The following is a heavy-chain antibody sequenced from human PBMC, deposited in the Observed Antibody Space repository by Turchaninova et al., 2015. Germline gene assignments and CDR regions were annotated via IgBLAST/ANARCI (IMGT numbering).Heavy chain of an antibody. D-gene: IGHD6-13*01. CDR1: GFTLSGYG. CDR3: AKDLIRIAAAGSPFDY. CDR2: ISYDGRNK. Sequence: QVQLVASGGGVVQPGGCLRLSCEASGFTLSGYGSHWDRQAPGKRLECVEIISYDGRNKSYAYSVKGRFTISRDNSKNTLYLQMNSLRAEDTAVYYCAKDLIRIAAAGSPFDYWGQGTLVTVSS. V-gene: IGHV3-30*18. J-gene: IGHJ4*02.